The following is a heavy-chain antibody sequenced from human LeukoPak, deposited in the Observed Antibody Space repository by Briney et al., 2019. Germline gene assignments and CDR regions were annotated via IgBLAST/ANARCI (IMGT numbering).Heavy chain of an antibody. D-gene: IGHD4-17*01. CDR3: TTVRTDYGDYISKDIINNFDY. Sequence: GGSLRLSCAASGFSFSNAWMNWVRQAPGKGLEWVGRIKSKTDGWTTDYAAPVKGRFTISRDDSKNTLYLQMNSLKTEDTAVYYCTTVRTDYGDYISKDIINNFDYWGQGTLVTVSS. V-gene: IGHV3-15*01. J-gene: IGHJ4*02. CDR1: GFSFSNAW. CDR2: IKSKTDGWTT.